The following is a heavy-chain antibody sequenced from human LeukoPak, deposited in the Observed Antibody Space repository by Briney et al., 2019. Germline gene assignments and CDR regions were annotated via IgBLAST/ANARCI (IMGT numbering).Heavy chain of an antibody. Sequence: GGSLRLSCAASGFTFSSHWMHWVRQGTGKGLVWVSRMNSDGSDINYADSVKGRFTISRDNAKNTLYLQMNSLRAEDTAVYYCARGAAMVDWYFDLWGRGTLVTVSS. CDR3: ARGAAMVDWYFDL. J-gene: IGHJ2*01. D-gene: IGHD5-18*01. CDR1: GFTFSSHW. CDR2: MNSDGSDI. V-gene: IGHV3-74*01.